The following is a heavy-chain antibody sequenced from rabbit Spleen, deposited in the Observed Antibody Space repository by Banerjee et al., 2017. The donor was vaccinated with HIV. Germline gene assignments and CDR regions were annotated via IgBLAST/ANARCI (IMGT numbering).Heavy chain of an antibody. D-gene: IGHD7-1*01. CDR2: INIVTGKT. CDR1: GFDFSSYG. CDR3: ARSAGYISYGMDL. J-gene: IGHJ6*01. V-gene: IGHV1S45*01. Sequence: QEQLVESGGGLVQPGGSLKLSCKASGFDFSSYGVSWVRQAPGKGLEWIACINIVTGKTVYASWAKGRFIMSKTSSTTVTLQMTSLTAADTATYFCARSAGYISYGMDLWGPGTLVTVS.